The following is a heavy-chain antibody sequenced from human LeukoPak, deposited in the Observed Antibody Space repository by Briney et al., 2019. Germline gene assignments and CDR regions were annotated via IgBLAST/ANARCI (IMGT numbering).Heavy chain of an antibody. CDR3: ARDLAAVAGPFDY. CDR2: IRYDGSNK. J-gene: IGHJ4*02. CDR1: GFTFSSYG. Sequence: GGSLRLSCAASGFTFSSYGMHWVRQAPGKGLEWVAFIRYDGSNKYYADSVKGRFTISRDNSKNTLYLQMNSLRAEDTAVYYCARDLAAVAGPFDYWGQGTLVTVSS. D-gene: IGHD6-19*01. V-gene: IGHV3-30*02.